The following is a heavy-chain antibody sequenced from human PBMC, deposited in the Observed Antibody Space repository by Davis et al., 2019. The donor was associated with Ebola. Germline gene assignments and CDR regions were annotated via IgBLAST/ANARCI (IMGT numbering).Heavy chain of an antibody. CDR2: IYYSGST. J-gene: IGHJ4*02. CDR3: ARVLGIGDYFDY. Sequence: MPSETLSLTCTASGGSISSYYWSWIRQPPGKGLEWIGYIYYSGSTNYNPSLKSRVTISVDTSKNQFSLKLSSVTAADTAVYYCARVLGIGDYFDYWGQGTLVTVSS. D-gene: IGHD7-27*01. CDR1: GGSISSYY. V-gene: IGHV4-59*01.